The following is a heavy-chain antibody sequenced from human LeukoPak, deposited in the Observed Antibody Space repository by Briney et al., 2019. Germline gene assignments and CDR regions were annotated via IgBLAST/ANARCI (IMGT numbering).Heavy chain of an antibody. CDR3: ASSARYCTGGSCLDK. Sequence: GGSLRLSCAASGFTFRSYSMNWVRQVPGKGLEWVSFISSSSSDIYYADSLKGRFTISRNNAKNSLYLQMNSLRAEDTAVYYCASSARYCTGGSCLDKWGQGTLVTVSS. CDR1: GFTFRSYS. V-gene: IGHV3-21*01. D-gene: IGHD2-8*02. J-gene: IGHJ4*02. CDR2: ISSSSSDI.